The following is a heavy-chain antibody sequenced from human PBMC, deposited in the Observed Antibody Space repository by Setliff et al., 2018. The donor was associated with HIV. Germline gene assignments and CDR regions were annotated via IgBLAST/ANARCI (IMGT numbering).Heavy chain of an antibody. Sequence: ASVKVSCKASGGTSNKYAINWVRQATGQGLEWMGWMNPNSGNTGYAQKFQGRVTMTRNTSISTAYMELSSLRSEDTAVYYCARDRAAAGTFDYWGQGTLVTVSS. J-gene: IGHJ4*02. CDR2: MNPNSGNT. D-gene: IGHD6-13*01. CDR1: GGTSNKYA. CDR3: ARDRAAAGTFDY. V-gene: IGHV1-8*01.